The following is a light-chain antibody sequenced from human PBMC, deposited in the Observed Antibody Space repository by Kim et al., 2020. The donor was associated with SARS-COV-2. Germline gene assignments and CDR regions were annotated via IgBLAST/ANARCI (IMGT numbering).Light chain of an antibody. Sequence: AAPGQQASITGAGDKLGDKYACWYQQKPAQAPVLVIYQDSKRPSGIPERFSGSNSGNTATLTISGTQAMDEADYYCQAWDSSTKVFGGGTQLTVL. J-gene: IGLJ3*02. CDR3: QAWDSSTKV. V-gene: IGLV3-1*01. CDR1: KLGDKY. CDR2: QDS.